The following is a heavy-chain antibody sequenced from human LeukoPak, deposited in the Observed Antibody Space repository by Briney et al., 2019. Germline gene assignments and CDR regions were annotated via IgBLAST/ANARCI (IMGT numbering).Heavy chain of an antibody. CDR1: GFTFSSYW. CDR3: ATGQGHGMDV. CDR2: INGDGSST. Sequence: QPGGSLRLSCAASGFTFSSYWMHWVRQAPGKGLVWVSRINGDGSSTSYADSVKGRFTISRDNAKNTLYLQMNSLRAEDTAVYYCATGQGHGMDVWGQGTTVTVSS. V-gene: IGHV3-74*01. J-gene: IGHJ6*02. D-gene: IGHD1-14*01.